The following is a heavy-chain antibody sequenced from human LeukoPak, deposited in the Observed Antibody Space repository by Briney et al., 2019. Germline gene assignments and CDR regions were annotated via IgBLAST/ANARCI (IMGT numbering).Heavy chain of an antibody. CDR1: GLTFSSYA. V-gene: IGHV3-23*01. D-gene: IGHD5-12*01. CDR2: ISGSGGST. J-gene: IGHJ4*02. CDR3: AKCTTVATPYYFDY. Sequence: GGSLRLSCAASGLTFSSYAMSWVRQAPGKGLEWVSAISGSGGSTYYADSVKGRFTFSRDNSKNTLYLQMNSLRAEDTAVYHCAKCTTVATPYYFDYWGQGTLVTVSS.